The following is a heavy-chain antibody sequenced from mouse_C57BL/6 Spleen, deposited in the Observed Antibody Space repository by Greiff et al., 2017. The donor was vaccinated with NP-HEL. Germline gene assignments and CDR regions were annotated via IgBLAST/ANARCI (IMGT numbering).Heavy chain of an antibody. V-gene: IGHV1-64*01. CDR2: IHPNSGST. D-gene: IGHD1-1*01. Sequence: QVQLQQPGAELVKPGASVKLSCKASGYTFTSYWMHWVKQRPGQGLEWIGMIHPNSGSTNYNEKFKSKATLTVDKSSSTAYMQLSSLTSEDSAVHYCARSGSSYEDFDYWGQGTTLTVSS. CDR1: GYTFTSYW. J-gene: IGHJ2*01. CDR3: ARSGSSYEDFDY.